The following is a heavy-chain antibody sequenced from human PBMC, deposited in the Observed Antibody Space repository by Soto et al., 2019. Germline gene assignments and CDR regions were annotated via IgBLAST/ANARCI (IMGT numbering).Heavy chain of an antibody. CDR2: IWYDGSNK. Sequence: QVQLVESGGGVVQPGRSLRLSCAASGFTFSSYGMHWVRQAPGKGLEWVAGIWYDGSNKYYADSVKGRFTISRDNSKKVLDLQMNSRRAEDTALYYCARGKAGRDDCSGYYGYYYYGMDVWGQGTTVTVSS. CDR1: GFTFSSYG. D-gene: IGHD3-22*01. J-gene: IGHJ6*02. V-gene: IGHV3-33*01. CDR3: ARGKAGRDDCSGYYGYYYYGMDV.